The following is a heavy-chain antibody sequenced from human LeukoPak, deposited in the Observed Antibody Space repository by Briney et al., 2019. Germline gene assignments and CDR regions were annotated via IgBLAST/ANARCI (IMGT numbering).Heavy chain of an antibody. CDR2: MNPNSGNT. J-gene: IGHJ4*02. CDR1: GYTYTSYD. V-gene: IGHV1-8*02. Sequence: GASVKVSCTASGYTYTSYDINWVRQAPGQGLEWMGWMNPNSGNTGYAQKFQGRVTMTRDTSISTAYMELSSLRSDDTAVYYCAREFGSFDQWGQGTLVTVSS. CDR3: AREFGSFDQ. D-gene: IGHD3-16*01.